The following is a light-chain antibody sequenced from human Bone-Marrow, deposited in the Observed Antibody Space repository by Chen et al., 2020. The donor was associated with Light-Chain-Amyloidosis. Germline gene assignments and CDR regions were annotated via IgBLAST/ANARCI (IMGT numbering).Light chain of an antibody. V-gene: IGLV2-23*02. CDR3: CSYAGSSTLV. CDR2: EVN. J-gene: IGLJ3*02. Sequence: QSALTQPASVSGSPGQSITISCTGTSSDVGSYNLVSWYQQHPGKAPTFMIYEVNKRPSGVSNRFSGSKSGNTASRTISGLQAEDEADYYCCSYAGSSTLVFGGGTKVTVL. CDR1: SSDVGSYNL.